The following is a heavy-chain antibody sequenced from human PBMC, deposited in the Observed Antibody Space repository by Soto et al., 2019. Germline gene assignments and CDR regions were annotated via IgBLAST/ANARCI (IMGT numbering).Heavy chain of an antibody. V-gene: IGHV1-24*01. CDR3: ATGLAVAGTVVAFDI. D-gene: IGHD6-19*01. J-gene: IGHJ3*02. CDR2: FDPEDGET. Sequence: ASVKVSCKVSGYTLTELSMHWVRQAPGKGLEWMGGFDPEDGETIYAQKFQGRVTMTEDTSTDTAYMELSSLRSEDTAVYYCATGLAVAGTVVAFDIWGQGTMVTVSS. CDR1: GYTLTELS.